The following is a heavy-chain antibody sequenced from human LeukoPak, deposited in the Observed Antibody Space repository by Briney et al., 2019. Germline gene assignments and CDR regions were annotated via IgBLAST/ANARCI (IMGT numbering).Heavy chain of an antibody. J-gene: IGHJ5*02. CDR1: GDSVSSNSAA. CDR2: TYYRSKWYN. D-gene: IGHD5-24*01. Sequence: SQTLSLTCAISGDSVSSNSAAWNWIRQSPSRGLEWLGRTYYRSKWYNDYAVSVKSRITINPDTSKNQFSLQLSSVTPEDAAVYYCARQNNTYHHYNLGWFDPWGQGTLVTVSS. CDR3: ARQNNTYHHYNLGWFDP. V-gene: IGHV6-1*01.